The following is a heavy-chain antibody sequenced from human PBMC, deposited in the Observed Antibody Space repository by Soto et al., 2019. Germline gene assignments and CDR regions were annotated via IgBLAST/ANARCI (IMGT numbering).Heavy chain of an antibody. J-gene: IGHJ6*02. CDR1: GFTFSTYA. Sequence: PGGSLRLSCGASGFTFSTYAMSWVRQAPGKGLEWVSAISGSGGSTYYADSVKGRFTISRDNSKNTLYLQMNSLRAEDTAVYYCAKDFTIFGVVITYYYGMDVWGQGATVTVSS. CDR2: ISGSGGST. V-gene: IGHV3-23*01. D-gene: IGHD3-3*01. CDR3: AKDFTIFGVVITYYYGMDV.